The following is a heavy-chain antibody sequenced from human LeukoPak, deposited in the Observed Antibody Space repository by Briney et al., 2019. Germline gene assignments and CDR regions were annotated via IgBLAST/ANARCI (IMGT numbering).Heavy chain of an antibody. J-gene: IGHJ4*02. Sequence: ETLSLTCAVYGGSFSAYYWSWVRQAPGKGLEWVSAISGSGGSTYYADSVKGRFTISRDNSKNTLYLQMNSLRAEDTAVYYCARGSYYYDSSGYLDYWGQGTLVTVSS. CDR2: ISGSGGST. CDR3: ARGSYYYDSSGYLDY. V-gene: IGHV3-23*01. CDR1: GGSFSAYY. D-gene: IGHD3-22*01.